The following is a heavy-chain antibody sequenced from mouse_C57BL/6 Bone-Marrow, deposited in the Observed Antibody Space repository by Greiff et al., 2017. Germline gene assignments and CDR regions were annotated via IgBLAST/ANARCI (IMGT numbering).Heavy chain of an antibody. V-gene: IGHV1-42*01. J-gene: IGHJ2*01. CDR3: ARKQLSYFDY. Sequence: EVQLKESGPELVKPGASVKISCKASGYSFTGYYMNWVKQSPEKSLEWIGEINPSTGGTTYNQKFKAKATLTVDKSSSTAYMQLKSLTSEDSAVYYCARKQLSYFDYWGQGTTLTVSS. CDR1: GYSFTGYY. D-gene: IGHD3-2*02. CDR2: INPSTGGT.